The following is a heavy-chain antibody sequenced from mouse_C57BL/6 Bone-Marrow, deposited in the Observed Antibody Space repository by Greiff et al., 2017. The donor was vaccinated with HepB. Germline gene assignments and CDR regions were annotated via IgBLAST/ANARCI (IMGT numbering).Heavy chain of an antibody. CDR3: TAWEGEAWFAY. J-gene: IGHJ3*01. CDR1: GFNIKDDY. Sequence: VQLQQSGAELVRPGASVKLSCTASGFNIKDDYMHWVKQRPEQGLEWIGGIDPENGDTEYASKFQGKATITADTSSNTAYLQLSSLTSEDAAVYYCTAWEGEAWFAYWGRGTVVTVSA. CDR2: IDPENGDT. V-gene: IGHV14-4*01. D-gene: IGHD2-13*01.